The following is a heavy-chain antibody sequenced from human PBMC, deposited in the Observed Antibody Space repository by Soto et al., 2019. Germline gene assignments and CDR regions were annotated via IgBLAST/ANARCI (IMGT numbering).Heavy chain of an antibody. D-gene: IGHD6-19*01. Sequence: PGGSLRLSCAASGFTFSSYAMHWVRQAPGKGLEWVAAISYDGSNKHYADAVKGRFTISRDNSKHTLDLQMNSLRGEDTAMYYCARDMYSSDYFVKWFEPWGQGTLVTVSS. CDR3: ARDMYSSDYFVKWFEP. V-gene: IGHV3-30*03. J-gene: IGHJ5*02. CDR1: GFTFSSYA. CDR2: ISYDGSNK.